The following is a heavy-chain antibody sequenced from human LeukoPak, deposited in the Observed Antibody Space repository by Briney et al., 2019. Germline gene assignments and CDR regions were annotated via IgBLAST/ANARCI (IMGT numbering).Heavy chain of an antibody. CDR2: IYYSGST. V-gene: IGHV4-59*01. Sequence: SETLSLTCTVSGGSISSYYWRWIRQPPGKGLEWIGYIYYSGSTNYNPSLKSRVTISVDTSKNHFSLKLTSVTAADTAVYYCASRGSLDAFDIWGQGTMVTVS. J-gene: IGHJ3*02. D-gene: IGHD1-26*01. CDR3: ASRGSLDAFDI. CDR1: GGSISSYY.